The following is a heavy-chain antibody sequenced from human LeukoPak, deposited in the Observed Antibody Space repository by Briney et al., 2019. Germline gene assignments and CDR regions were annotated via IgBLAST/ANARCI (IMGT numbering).Heavy chain of an antibody. Sequence: GGSLRLSCAASGFTVSSNYMSWVRQAPGKGLEWVSVIYSGGSTYYADSVKGRFTISGDNSKNTLYLQMNSLRAEDTAVYYCASSYSSGWWPVFDYWGQGTLVTVSS. V-gene: IGHV3-53*01. D-gene: IGHD6-19*01. CDR3: ASSYSSGWWPVFDY. CDR1: GFTVSSNY. J-gene: IGHJ4*02. CDR2: IYSGGST.